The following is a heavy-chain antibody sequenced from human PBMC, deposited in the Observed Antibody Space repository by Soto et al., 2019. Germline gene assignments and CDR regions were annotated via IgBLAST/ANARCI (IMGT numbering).Heavy chain of an antibody. CDR2: ISYDGSNK. Sequence: GGXLRLSCAASGFTFSSYAMHWVRQAPGKGLEWVAVISYDGSNKYYADSVKGRFTISRDNSKNTLYLQMNSLRAEDTAVYYCARDSITTNGDFDYWGQGTLVTVSS. CDR3: ARDSITTNGDFDY. CDR1: GFTFSSYA. V-gene: IGHV3-30-3*01. D-gene: IGHD3-3*01. J-gene: IGHJ4*02.